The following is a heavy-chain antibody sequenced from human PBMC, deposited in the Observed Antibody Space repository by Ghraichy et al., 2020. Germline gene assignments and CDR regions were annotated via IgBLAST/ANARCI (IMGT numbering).Heavy chain of an antibody. CDR3: TRSLVDDYYMDV. Sequence: GESLNISCAASGFTFTSYWMYWVRQPPGEGLVWVSRIKTDGSITTYADSVKGRFTISRDNAKNTLYLQMNSLRAEDTAVYYCTRSLVDDYYMDVWGKGTTVTVSS. CDR1: GFTFTSYW. D-gene: IGHD1-26*01. J-gene: IGHJ6*03. CDR2: IKTDGSIT. V-gene: IGHV3-74*01.